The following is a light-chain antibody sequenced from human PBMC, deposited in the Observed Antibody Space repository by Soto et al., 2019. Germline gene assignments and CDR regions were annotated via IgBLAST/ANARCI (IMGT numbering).Light chain of an antibody. CDR3: SSYTSSSTL. J-gene: IGLJ1*01. CDR1: SSDVGSYNY. V-gene: IGLV2-14*01. Sequence: QSALTQPASVSGSPGQSITISCTGTSSDVGSYNYVSWYQQHPGKAPKLMIYEVSDRPSGISSRFSGSKSGNTASLTIPGLQTEDEADYYCSSYTSSSTLFGTGTKVT. CDR2: EVS.